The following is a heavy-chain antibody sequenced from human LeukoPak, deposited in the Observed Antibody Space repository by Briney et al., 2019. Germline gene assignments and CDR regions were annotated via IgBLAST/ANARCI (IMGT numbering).Heavy chain of an antibody. J-gene: IGHJ6*02. CDR1: GFTFSSYG. D-gene: IGHD5-12*01. V-gene: IGHV3-33*01. Sequence: TGGSLRLSCAASGFTFSSYGMHWVRQAPGKGLEWVAVIWYDGSNKYYADSVKGRFTVSRDNSKNTLYLQMNSLRAEDTAVYYCARERAATSGMDVWGQGTTVTVSS. CDR3: ARERAATSGMDV. CDR2: IWYDGSNK.